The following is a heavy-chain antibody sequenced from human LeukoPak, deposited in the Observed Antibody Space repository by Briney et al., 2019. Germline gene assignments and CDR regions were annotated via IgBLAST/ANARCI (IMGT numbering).Heavy chain of an antibody. CDR3: ATDPITMVRGVIITLGY. V-gene: IGHV1-24*01. CDR2: FDPEDGET. J-gene: IGHJ4*02. Sequence: ASVKVSCKVSVYTLTELSMHWVRQAPGKGLEWMGGFDPEDGETIYAQKFQGRVTMTEDTSTDTAYMELSSLRSEDTAVYYCATDPITMVRGVIITLGYWGQGTLVTVSS. D-gene: IGHD3-10*01. CDR1: VYTLTELS.